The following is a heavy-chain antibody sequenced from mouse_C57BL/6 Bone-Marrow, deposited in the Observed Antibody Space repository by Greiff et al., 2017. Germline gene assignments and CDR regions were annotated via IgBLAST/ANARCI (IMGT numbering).Heavy chain of an antibody. CDR3: AMADGYFVDF. Sequence: VQLQQSGAELVRPGASVKLSCTASGFNIKDDYMHWVKQRPEQGLEWIGWIDPENGDTEYASKFKGKATLTVDKSSSTAYLQISSLTSAGSAVCYFAMADGYFVDFWGQGTTLTVSS. V-gene: IGHV14-4*01. CDR2: IDPENGDT. J-gene: IGHJ2*01. CDR1: GFNIKDDY. D-gene: IGHD2-3*01.